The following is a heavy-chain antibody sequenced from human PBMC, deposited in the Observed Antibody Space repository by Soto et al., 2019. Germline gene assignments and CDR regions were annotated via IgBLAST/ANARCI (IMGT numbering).Heavy chain of an antibody. D-gene: IGHD6-19*01. Sequence: EVQLVESGGGLVQPGGSLRLSCAASGFTFSSYWMHWVRQAPGKGLVWVSRINSDGSSTSYADSVKGRFTISRDNAKNTLYLQMNSRRAEDTAVYYCAREAVAGTWNYYYYGMDVWGQGTTVTVSS. CDR1: GFTFSSYW. CDR2: INSDGSST. J-gene: IGHJ6*02. V-gene: IGHV3-74*01. CDR3: AREAVAGTWNYYYYGMDV.